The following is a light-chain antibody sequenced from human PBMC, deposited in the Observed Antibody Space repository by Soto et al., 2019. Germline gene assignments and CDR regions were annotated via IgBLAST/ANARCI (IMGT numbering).Light chain of an antibody. Sequence: DIQMTQSPSSLSASVGNRVTITCQASQDIATYLNWYQQKPGKAPNLLIYDASNLETGVPSRFSGGGSGTHFTFTISNLQPEDFATYYCQQLNSYPHFGQGTKLEIK. CDR3: QQLNSYPH. CDR1: QDIATY. CDR2: DAS. V-gene: IGKV1-33*01. J-gene: IGKJ2*01.